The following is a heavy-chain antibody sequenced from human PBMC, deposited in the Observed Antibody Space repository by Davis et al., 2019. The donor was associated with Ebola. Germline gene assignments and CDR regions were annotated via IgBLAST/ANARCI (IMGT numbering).Heavy chain of an antibody. CDR2: IKQDGSEK. D-gene: IGHD4-17*01. CDR3: ARGHLYGDYADY. V-gene: IGHV3-7*01. CDR1: GFTFSSYW. Sequence: GESLKISCAASGFTFSSYWMSWVRQAPGKGLEWVANIKQDGSEKYYVDSVKGRFTISRDNAKNSLYLQMNSLRAEDTAVYYCARGHLYGDYADYWGQGTLVTVAS. J-gene: IGHJ4*02.